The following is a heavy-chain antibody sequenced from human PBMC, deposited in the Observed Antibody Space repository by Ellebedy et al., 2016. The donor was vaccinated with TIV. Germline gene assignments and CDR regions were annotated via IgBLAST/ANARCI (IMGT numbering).Heavy chain of an antibody. V-gene: IGHV4-59*12. CDR1: GGSISSYY. Sequence: SETLSLTXTVSGGSISSYYWSWIRQPPGKGLEWIGYIYYSGSTNYNPSLKSRVTISVDTSKNQFSLKLSSVTAADTAVYYCARGRGSSHTPFDYWGQGTLVTVSS. CDR2: IYYSGST. J-gene: IGHJ4*02. D-gene: IGHD6-6*01. CDR3: ARGRGSSHTPFDY.